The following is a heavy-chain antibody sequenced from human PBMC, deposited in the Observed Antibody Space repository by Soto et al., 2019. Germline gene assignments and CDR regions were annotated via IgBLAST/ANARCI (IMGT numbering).Heavy chain of an antibody. CDR2: IYYSGST. Sequence: SETLSLTCTVSGGSISSYYWSWIRQPPGKGLEWIGYIYYSGSTNYNPSLKSRVTISVDTSKNQFSLKVSSVTAADTAVYYCARHTTTMVRAVAGINWFDPWGQGTLVTVPS. J-gene: IGHJ5*02. CDR1: GGSISSYY. CDR3: ARHTTTMVRAVAGINWFDP. V-gene: IGHV4-59*08. D-gene: IGHD3-10*01.